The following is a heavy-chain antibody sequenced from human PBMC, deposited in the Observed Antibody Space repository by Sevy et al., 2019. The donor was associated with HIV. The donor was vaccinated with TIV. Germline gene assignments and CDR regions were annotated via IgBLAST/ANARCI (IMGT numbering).Heavy chain of an antibody. CDR2: IYTSGST. D-gene: IGHD3-10*01. CDR3: ARLLGGRGAYYYYYGMDV. Sequence: SETLSPTCTVSGGSISSYYWSWIRQPAGKGLEWIGRIYTSGSTNYNPSLKSRVTMSVDTSKNQFSLKLSSVTAADTAVYYCARLLGGRGAYYYYYGMDVWGQGTTVTVSS. CDR1: GGSISSYY. J-gene: IGHJ6*02. V-gene: IGHV4-4*07.